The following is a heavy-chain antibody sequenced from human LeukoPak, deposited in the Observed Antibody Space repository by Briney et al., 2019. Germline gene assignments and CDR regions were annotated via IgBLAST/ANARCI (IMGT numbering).Heavy chain of an antibody. J-gene: IGHJ4*02. Sequence: TGGSLRLSCAASGFTFSRYCMHWVRQAPGKGQVWVSRIISDGSSTSSADSVKGRFTISRDNAKNTLYLQMNMLRLEITAGYYFVRDRLGAEFWGQGTLVTVSS. CDR1: GFTFSRYC. CDR2: IISDGSST. V-gene: IGHV3-74*01. D-gene: IGHD1-26*01. CDR3: VRDRLGAEF.